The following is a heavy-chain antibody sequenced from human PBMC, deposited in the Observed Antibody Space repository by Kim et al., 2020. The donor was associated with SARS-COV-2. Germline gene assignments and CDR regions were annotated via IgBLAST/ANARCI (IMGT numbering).Heavy chain of an antibody. J-gene: IGHJ4*02. CDR2: DT. Sequence: DTYYPGSVKGRFTISRENAKNSLYLQMNSQRAGDTAVYYCARGEMAAFDYWGQGTLVTVSS. V-gene: IGHV3-13*01. CDR3: ARGEMAAFDY. D-gene: IGHD6-19*01.